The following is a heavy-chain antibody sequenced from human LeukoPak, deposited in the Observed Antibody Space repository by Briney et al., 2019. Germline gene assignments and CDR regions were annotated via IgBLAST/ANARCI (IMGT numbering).Heavy chain of an antibody. J-gene: IGHJ5*02. CDR2: INPSGGST. CDR1: GYTFTSYY. CDR3: ARDHPEPRARNWNYRSNWFDP. V-gene: IGHV1-46*01. D-gene: IGHD1-7*01. Sequence: ASVKVSCKASGYTFTSYYMHWVRQAPGQGLEWMGIINPSGGSTSYAQKFQGRVTITADESTSTAYMELSSLRSEDTAVYYCARDHPEPRARNWNYRSNWFDPWGQGTLVTVSS.